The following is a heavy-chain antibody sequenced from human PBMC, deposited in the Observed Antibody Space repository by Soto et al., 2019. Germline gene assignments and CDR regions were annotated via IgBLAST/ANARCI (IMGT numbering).Heavy chain of an antibody. D-gene: IGHD5-18*01. CDR3: ARDGRYSYGSPRYGMDV. Sequence: SVKVWCKASGYTFTSYYMHWGRQAPGQGLEWMGIINPSGGSTSYAQKFQGRVTMTRDTSTSTVYMELSSLRSEDTAVYYCARDGRYSYGSPRYGMDVWGQGTKVTVYS. V-gene: IGHV1-46*01. J-gene: IGHJ6*02. CDR1: GYTFTSYY. CDR2: INPSGGST.